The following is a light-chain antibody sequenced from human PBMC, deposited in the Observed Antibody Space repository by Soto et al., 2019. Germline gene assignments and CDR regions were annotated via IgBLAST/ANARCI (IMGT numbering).Light chain of an antibody. CDR3: GTWDGGLNLL. CDR2: DNT. CDR1: SSNIGNNY. Sequence: QSALTQPPSISAAPGQKVTISCSGNSSNIGNNYVSWYQQVPGTAPKLLIYDNTRRPSGIPDRFSGSKSGTSATLAISGLQTGDEADYYCGTWDGGLNLLFGGGTKVTVL. J-gene: IGLJ2*01. V-gene: IGLV1-51*01.